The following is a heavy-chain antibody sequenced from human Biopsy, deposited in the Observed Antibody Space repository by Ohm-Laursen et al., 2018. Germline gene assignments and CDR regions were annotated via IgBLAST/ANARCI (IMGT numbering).Heavy chain of an antibody. CDR1: GGSISSYY. Sequence: SETLSHTCTVSGGSISSYYWTWIRQPPGKGLEWIGDVYYSGSTNRNPSLKSRVTILVDTSKNQFSLKLNSVTAADTAVYYCGRREVVITHDAFDTWGQGTMVTVSS. J-gene: IGHJ3*02. CDR3: GRREVVITHDAFDT. D-gene: IGHD3-22*01. CDR2: VYYSGST. V-gene: IGHV4-59*08.